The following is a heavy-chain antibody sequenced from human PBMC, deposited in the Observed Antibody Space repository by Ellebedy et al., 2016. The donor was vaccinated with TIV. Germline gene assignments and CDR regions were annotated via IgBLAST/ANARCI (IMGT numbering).Heavy chain of an antibody. CDR1: GFTFSSYG. Sequence: GGSLRLXXAASGFTFSSYGMHWVRQAPGKGLEWVAVIWYDGSYKYYADSVKGRFTISRDNSKNTLYPQMNSLRAEDTAVYYCARNRIVVVDRRQRNWFDPWGQGTLVTVSS. CDR3: ARNRIVVVDRRQRNWFDP. CDR2: IWYDGSYK. J-gene: IGHJ5*02. V-gene: IGHV3-33*01. D-gene: IGHD2-15*01.